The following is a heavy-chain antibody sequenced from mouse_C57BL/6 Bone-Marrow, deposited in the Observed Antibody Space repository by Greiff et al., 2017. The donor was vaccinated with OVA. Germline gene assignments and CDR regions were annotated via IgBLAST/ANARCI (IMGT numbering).Heavy chain of an antibody. CDR3: ARPITTVVALAY. J-gene: IGHJ3*01. Sequence: QVQLQQSGTELVKPGASVKLSCKASGYTFTSYWMHWVKQRPGQGLEWIGNINPSNGGTNYNEKFKSKATLTVDKSSSTAYMQLSSLTSEDSAVYYCARPITTVVALAYWGQGTLVTVSA. CDR2: INPSNGGT. D-gene: IGHD1-1*01. CDR1: GYTFTSYW. V-gene: IGHV1-53*01.